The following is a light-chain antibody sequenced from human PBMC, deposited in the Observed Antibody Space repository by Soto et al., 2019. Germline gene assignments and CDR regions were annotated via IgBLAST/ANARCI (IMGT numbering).Light chain of an antibody. CDR3: GAGDSSLSVVV. CDR1: NSNIGNSY. J-gene: IGLJ2*01. V-gene: IGLV1-51*01. CDR2: DNT. Sequence: QSVLTQPPSVSAAPGQKVTISCSGGNSNIGNSYVSWYQQLPGTVPKLLIYDNTKRRSGIPDRFSGSKSGTSATLAITGLQAGDEADYFCGAGDSSLSVVVFGGGTKVTVL.